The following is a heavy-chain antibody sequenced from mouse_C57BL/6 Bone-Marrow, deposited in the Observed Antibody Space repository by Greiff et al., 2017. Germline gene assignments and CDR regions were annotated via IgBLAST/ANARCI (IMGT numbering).Heavy chain of an antibody. J-gene: IGHJ4*01. CDR1: GYTFTSYW. D-gene: IGHD1-1*01. CDR2: LDPSDSYT. Sequence: QVQLKQPGAELVMPGASVKLSCKASGYTFTSYWMHWVKQRPGPGLEWIGELDPSDSYTNYTQKFKGKSTLTVDQSSSTAYIQLSSLTADDAAVYYCAREGFYYYGSIAYAMDYWGQGTSVTVSS. CDR3: AREGFYYYGSIAYAMDY. V-gene: IGHV1-69*01.